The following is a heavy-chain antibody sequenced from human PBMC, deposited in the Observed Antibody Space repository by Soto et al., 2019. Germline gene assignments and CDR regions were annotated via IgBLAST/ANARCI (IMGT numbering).Heavy chain of an antibody. CDR3: ARGAIVAGATTGMDV. D-gene: IGHD1-26*01. CDR2: INPGYPAGRST. J-gene: IGHJ6*04. CDR1: GYTLTTFF. V-gene: IGHV1-46*01. Sequence: ASVKVSCKASGYTLTTFFMHWVRQAPGQGLEWMGVINPGYPAGRSTTYAQKFQGRVPMTTDTPTSTVYMELSRLRPDDRALFYGARGAIVAGATTGMDVGGKGTTVTVPS.